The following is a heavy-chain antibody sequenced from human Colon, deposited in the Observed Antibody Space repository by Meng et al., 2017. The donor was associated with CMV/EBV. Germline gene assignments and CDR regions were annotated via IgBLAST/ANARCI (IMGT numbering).Heavy chain of an antibody. CDR2: IRYDGSNK. J-gene: IGHJ6*02. CDR3: AKDVVVVPAASSYYYGMDV. V-gene: IGHV3-30*02. Sequence: GESLKISCAASGFTFSSYGMHWVRQAPGKGLEWVAFIRYDGSNKYYADSVKGRFTISRDNSKNTLYLQMNSLRAEDTAVYYCAKDVVVVPAASSYYYGMDVWGQGTTVTVS. CDR1: GFTFSSYG. D-gene: IGHD2-2*01.